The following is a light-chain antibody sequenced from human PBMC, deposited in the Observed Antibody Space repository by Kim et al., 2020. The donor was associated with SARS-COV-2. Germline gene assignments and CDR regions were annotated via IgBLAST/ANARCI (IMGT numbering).Light chain of an antibody. CDR1: KLGDKY. CDR2: QDS. CDR3: QAWDSSTLV. J-gene: IGLJ3*02. Sequence: SYELTQPPSVSVSPGQTASITCSGDKLGDKYACWYQQKPGQSPVLVIYQDSKRPLGIPERFSGSNSGNTATLTISGTQAMDEADYYCQAWDSSTLVFGGG. V-gene: IGLV3-1*01.